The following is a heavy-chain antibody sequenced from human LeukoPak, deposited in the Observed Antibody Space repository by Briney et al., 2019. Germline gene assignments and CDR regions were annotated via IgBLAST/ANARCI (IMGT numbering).Heavy chain of an antibody. D-gene: IGHD4-23*01. J-gene: IGHJ3*02. CDR3: ARGYGDNSGAFDI. V-gene: IGHV4-59*12. Sequence: SETLSLTCTVSGGSISGYYCSWVRQPPGKEMEWIGYVYSSGNTNYNPSLKSRVTLSVDTSKNQFSLKLVSVTAADTAVYFCARGYGDNSGAFDIWGQGTLVTVSS. CDR1: GGSISGYY. CDR2: VYSSGNT.